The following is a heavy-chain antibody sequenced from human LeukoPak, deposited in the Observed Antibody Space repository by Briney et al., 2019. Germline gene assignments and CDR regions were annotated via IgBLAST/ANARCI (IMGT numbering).Heavy chain of an antibody. D-gene: IGHD1-26*01. V-gene: IGHV3-43D*04. CDR2: ISWDGGST. CDR3: AKDGGLYSGSYYIDY. CDR1: GFTFDDYA. Sequence: PGGSLRLSCAASGFTFDDYAMHWVRQAPGKGLEWVSLISWDGGSTYYADSVKGRFTISRDSSKNSLYLQMNSLRAEDTALYYCAKDGGLYSGSYYIDYWGQGTLVTVSS. J-gene: IGHJ4*02.